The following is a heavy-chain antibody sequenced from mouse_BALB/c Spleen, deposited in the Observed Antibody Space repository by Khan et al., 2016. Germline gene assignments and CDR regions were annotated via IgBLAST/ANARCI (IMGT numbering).Heavy chain of an antibody. CDR2: INPNTGYT. CDR1: GYTFTDYW. V-gene: IGHV1-7*01. Sequence: QVQLQQSGAELAKPGASVKMSCKASGYTFTDYWMHWVKQRPGQGLEWIGYINPNTGYTEYNQKFKDKATLTADKSSSTAYMQLSSLTSEDSAVYYCARLSYYYGSSYGWFAYWGQGTLVTVSA. J-gene: IGHJ3*01. CDR3: ARLSYYYGSSYGWFAY. D-gene: IGHD1-1*01.